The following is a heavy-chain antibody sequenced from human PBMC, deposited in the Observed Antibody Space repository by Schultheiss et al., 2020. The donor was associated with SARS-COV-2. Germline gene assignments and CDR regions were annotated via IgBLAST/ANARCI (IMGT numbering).Heavy chain of an antibody. CDR3: ARDFCSGGGCYDY. CDR1: GGSISSYY. Sequence: SETLSLTCTVSGGSISSYYWTWNRQPPGKGLEWIAYMYDSGTTNYNPSLKSRVIISVDTSKNQFSLKLSSVTAADTAVYYCARDFCSGGGCYDYWGQGTLVTVSS. D-gene: IGHD2-15*01. CDR2: MYDSGTT. J-gene: IGHJ4*02. V-gene: IGHV4-59*01.